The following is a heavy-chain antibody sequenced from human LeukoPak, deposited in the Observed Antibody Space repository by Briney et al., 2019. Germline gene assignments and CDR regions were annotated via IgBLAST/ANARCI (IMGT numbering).Heavy chain of an antibody. J-gene: IGHJ6*03. CDR1: GFTFSSYS. Sequence: GESLRLSCAASGFTFSSYSMNWVRQAPGKGLEWVSYISSSSSTIYYADSVKGRFTISRDNAKNSLYLQMNSLRAEDTAVYYCARAVRGAPPYYMDVWGKGTTVTVSS. CDR3: ARAVRGAPPYYMDV. CDR2: ISSSSSTI. D-gene: IGHD3-10*01. V-gene: IGHV3-48*01.